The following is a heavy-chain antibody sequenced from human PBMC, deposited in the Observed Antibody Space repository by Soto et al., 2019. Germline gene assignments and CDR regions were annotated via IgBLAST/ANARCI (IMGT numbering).Heavy chain of an antibody. CDR1: GFNLSGST. J-gene: IGHJ6*02. Sequence: EVQLVESGGGLVQPGGSLKLSCVASGFNLSGSTMYWVRQASGKGPEWVGRIRSKPNNYATAYAASVKGRFTISRDDSKNTAYLQMNSLKTEDTAVYYCTRPGYSSDDVDVWGQGTTVTVSS. CDR2: IRSKPNNYAT. CDR3: TRPGYSSDDVDV. V-gene: IGHV3-73*02. D-gene: IGHD1-26*01.